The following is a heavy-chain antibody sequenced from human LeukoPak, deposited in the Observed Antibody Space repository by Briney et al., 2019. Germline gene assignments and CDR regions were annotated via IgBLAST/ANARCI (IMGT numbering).Heavy chain of an antibody. CDR2: IKTDGSST. J-gene: IGHJ4*02. D-gene: IGHD3-16*01. V-gene: IGHV3-74*01. Sequence: GGSLRLSCAASGFTFSSYWMHWVRHAPGKGLVWVSRIKTDGSSTSYADSVKGRFTISRDNAKDTLYLQLNSLRADDTAIYYCARPGGKTTADYWGQGTLVTVSS. CDR1: GFTFSSYW. CDR3: ARPGGKTTADY.